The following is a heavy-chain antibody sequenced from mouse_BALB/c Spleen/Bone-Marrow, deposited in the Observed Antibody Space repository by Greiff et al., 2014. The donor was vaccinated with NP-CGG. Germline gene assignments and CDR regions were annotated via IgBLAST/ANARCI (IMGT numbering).Heavy chain of an antibody. CDR1: GFTFTDYY. Sequence: EVKLVESGGGLVQPGGSLRLSYATSGFTFTDYYMSWVRQPPGKALEWLGFIRNKANGYTTEYSASVKGRFTISRDNSQSILYLQMNTLRAEDSATYYCARDKNYGSYWYFDVWGAGTTVTVSS. CDR2: IRNKANGYTT. CDR3: ARDKNYGSYWYFDV. V-gene: IGHV7-3*02. D-gene: IGHD2-1*01. J-gene: IGHJ1*01.